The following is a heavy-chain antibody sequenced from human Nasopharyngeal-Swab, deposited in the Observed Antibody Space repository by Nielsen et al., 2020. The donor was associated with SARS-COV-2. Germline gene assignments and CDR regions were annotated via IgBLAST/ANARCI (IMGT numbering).Heavy chain of an antibody. CDR2: VYYTGGT. V-gene: IGHV4-59*08. J-gene: IGHJ4*02. Sequence: RQAPGKGLEWVGYVYYTGGTSYNPSLKSRVTISLDTSKKQFSLRLTSVTPADTAIYYCARMDAATDFWGQGTLVTVSS. D-gene: IGHD2-15*01. CDR3: ARMDAATDF.